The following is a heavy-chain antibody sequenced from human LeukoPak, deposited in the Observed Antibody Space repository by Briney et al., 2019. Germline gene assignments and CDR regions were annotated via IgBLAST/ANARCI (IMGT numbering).Heavy chain of an antibody. CDR1: GFTFSSYA. D-gene: IGHD3-16*01. J-gene: IGHJ1*01. CDR2: ISGSGGST. V-gene: IGHV3-23*01. CDR3: AKGQMILRAEYFQH. Sequence: QPGGSLRLSCAASGFTFSSYAMSWVRQAPGKGLEWVSAISGSGGSTYYADSVKGRFTISRDNSKNTLYLQMDSLRAEDTAVYYCAKGQMILRAEYFQHWGQGTLVTVSS.